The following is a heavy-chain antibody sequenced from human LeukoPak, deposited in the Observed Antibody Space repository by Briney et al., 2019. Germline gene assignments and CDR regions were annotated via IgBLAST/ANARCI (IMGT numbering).Heavy chain of an antibody. J-gene: IGHJ4*02. D-gene: IGHD3-3*01. Sequence: PGGSLRLSCAASGFTFSSYAMSWVRQAPGKGLEWVSAISGSGGSTYYADSVKGRFTISRDNSKNTLYLQMNSLRAEDTAVYYCAKVVMRDFWSGYYPDDYWGQGTLVTVSS. CDR3: AKVVMRDFWSGYYPDDY. CDR1: GFTFSSYA. V-gene: IGHV3-23*01. CDR2: ISGSGGST.